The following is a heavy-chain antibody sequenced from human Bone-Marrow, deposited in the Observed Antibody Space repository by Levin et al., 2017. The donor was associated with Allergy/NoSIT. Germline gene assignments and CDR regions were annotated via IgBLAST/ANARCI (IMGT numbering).Heavy chain of an antibody. Sequence: QTSETLSLTCAASGLSVSNNYMNWVRQAPGRGLEWVPVLYSGGSKYYAESVQGRFTISRDYSKNTLYLQMNSLRAEDTAVYYCTRGSLEMDVWGQGTTVIVSS. V-gene: IGHV3-53*01. J-gene: IGHJ6*02. CDR3: TRGSLEMDV. CDR2: LYSGGSK. D-gene: IGHD1-1*01. CDR1: GLSVSNNY.